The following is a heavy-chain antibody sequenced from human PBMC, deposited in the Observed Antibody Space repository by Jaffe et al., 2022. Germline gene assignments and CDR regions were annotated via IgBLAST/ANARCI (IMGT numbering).Heavy chain of an antibody. Sequence: EVQLVQSGAEVKKPGESLKISCKGSGYSFTSYWIGWVRQMPGKGLEWMGIIYPGDSDTRYSPSFQGQVTISADKSISTAYLQWSSLKASDTAMYYCVRHYYGSGSLYGDYDYWGQGTLVTVSS. CDR2: IYPGDSDT. CDR3: VRHYYGSGSLYGDYDY. CDR1: GYSFTSYW. D-gene: IGHD3-10*01. J-gene: IGHJ4*02. V-gene: IGHV5-51*01.